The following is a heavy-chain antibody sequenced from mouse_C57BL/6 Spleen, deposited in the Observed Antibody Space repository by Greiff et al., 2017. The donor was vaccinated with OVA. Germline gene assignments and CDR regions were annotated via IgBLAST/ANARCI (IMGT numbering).Heavy chain of an antibody. J-gene: IGHJ4*01. CDR2: ISSGSSTI. D-gene: IGHD2-1*01. Sequence: EVKLMESGGGLVKPGGSLKLSCAASGFTFSDYGMHWVRQAPEKGLEWVAYISSGSSTIYYADTEKGRFTISRDNAKNTLFLQMTSLRSEDTAMYYCARPYLLWYAMDYWGQGTSVTVSS. V-gene: IGHV5-17*01. CDR1: GFTFSDYG. CDR3: ARPYLLWYAMDY.